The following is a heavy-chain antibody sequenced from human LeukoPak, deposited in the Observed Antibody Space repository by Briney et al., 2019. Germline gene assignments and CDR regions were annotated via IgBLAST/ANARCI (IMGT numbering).Heavy chain of an antibody. V-gene: IGHV3-23*01. J-gene: IGHJ4*02. CDR3: ARDRHYYGSGSYVGY. CDR2: ISGSGSST. D-gene: IGHD3-10*01. Sequence: GGSLRLSCAASGFTFSSYAMSWVRQAPGKGLEWVSAISGSGSSTYYADSVKGRFTISRDNSKNTLYLQMNSLRAEDTAVYYCARDRHYYGSGSYVGYWGQGTLVTVSS. CDR1: GFTFSSYA.